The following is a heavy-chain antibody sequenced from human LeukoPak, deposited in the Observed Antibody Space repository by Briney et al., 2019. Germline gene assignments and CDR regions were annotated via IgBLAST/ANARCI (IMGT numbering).Heavy chain of an antibody. J-gene: IGHJ3*02. CDR1: GGSISSYC. CDR3: ARHRITMVRGVTLDAFDI. D-gene: IGHD3-10*01. Sequence: SETLSLTCTVSGGSISSYCWSWIRQPPGKGLEWIGYIYYSGSTNYNPSLKSRVTISVGTSKNQFSLKLSSVTAADTAVYYCARHRITMVRGVTLDAFDIWGQGTMVTVSS. V-gene: IGHV4-59*08. CDR2: IYYSGST.